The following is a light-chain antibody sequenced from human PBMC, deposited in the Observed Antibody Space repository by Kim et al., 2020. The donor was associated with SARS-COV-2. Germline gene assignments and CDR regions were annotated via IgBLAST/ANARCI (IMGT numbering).Light chain of an antibody. V-gene: IGKV1-39*01. Sequence: ESGRHRVTSTCRASPSSRTYVNWYQQRPGKAPKLVIYSASRLQIGVPSRFSGSGSGTDFTLTINSLQAEDVATYYCQQSYVTSWTFGQGTKVDIK. CDR2: SAS. CDR1: PSSRTY. CDR3: QQSYVTSWT. J-gene: IGKJ1*01.